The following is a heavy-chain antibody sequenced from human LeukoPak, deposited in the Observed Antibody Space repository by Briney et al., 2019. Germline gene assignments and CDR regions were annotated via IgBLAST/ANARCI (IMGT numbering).Heavy chain of an antibody. V-gene: IGHV7-4-1*02. CDR3: ARGASPDTAMAAYSSSWYEGDFDY. CDR1: GYTFTSYA. D-gene: IGHD6-13*01. J-gene: IGHJ4*02. CDR2: INTNTGNP. Sequence: ASVKVSCKASGYTFTSYAMNWVRQAPGQGLEWMGWINTNTGNPTYAQGFTGRFVFSLDTSVSTAYLQISSLKAEDTAVYYCARGASPDTAMAAYSSSWYEGDFDYWGQGTLVTVSS.